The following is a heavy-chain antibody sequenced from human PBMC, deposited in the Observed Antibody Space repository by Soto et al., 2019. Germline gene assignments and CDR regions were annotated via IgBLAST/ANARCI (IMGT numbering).Heavy chain of an antibody. D-gene: IGHD6-6*01. CDR1: GGTFSSYA. V-gene: IGHV1-69*12. J-gene: IGHJ5*01. Sequence: QVQLVQSGAEVKKPGSSVKVSCKASGGTFSSYAISWVRQAPGQGLEWMGGIIPIFGTANYAQKVQGRVTITAGESTSTDSMELSIMRSEDAAVNYCAGGGTSSSRGGNWFDSWGQGTLVTVSS. CDR3: AGGGTSSSRGGNWFDS. CDR2: IIPIFGTA.